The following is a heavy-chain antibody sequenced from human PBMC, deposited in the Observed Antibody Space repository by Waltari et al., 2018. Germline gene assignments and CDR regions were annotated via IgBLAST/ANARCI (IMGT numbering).Heavy chain of an antibody. CDR2: IHYSGSA. Sequence: QVQLQESGPELVRPSETLSLLCGVPDYSISSGYYWGWIRQSPAKGLEWIGSIHYSGSAYYSPPLKSRVTISVDTSKNQFSLKLRSVTAADTAVYYCARDGPTSYYGSGSHYKDYYYYYGMDVRGQGTTVSVSS. J-gene: IGHJ6*02. D-gene: IGHD3-10*01. CDR1: DYSISSGYY. V-gene: IGHV4-38-2*02. CDR3: ARDGPTSYYGSGSHYKDYYYYYGMDV.